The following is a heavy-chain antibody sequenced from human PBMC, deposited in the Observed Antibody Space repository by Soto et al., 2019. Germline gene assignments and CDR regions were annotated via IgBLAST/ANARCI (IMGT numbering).Heavy chain of an antibody. CDR2: IYYSGST. V-gene: IGHV4-31*03. D-gene: IGHD6-13*01. J-gene: IGHJ3*02. CDR3: AKEQQQLVHAFDI. Sequence: QVQLQESGPGLVKPSQTLSLTCTVSGGSISSGGYYWSWIRQHPGKGLEWIGYIYYSGSTYYNPCLKSRITISADTSKNQFPLKLSSVTAADTAVYYCAKEQQQLVHAFDIWGQGTMVTVSS. CDR1: GGSISSGGYY.